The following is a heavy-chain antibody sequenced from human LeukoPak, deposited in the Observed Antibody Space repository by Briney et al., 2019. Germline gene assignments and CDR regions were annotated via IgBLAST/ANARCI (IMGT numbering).Heavy chain of an antibody. V-gene: IGHV4-4*02. J-gene: IGHJ6*03. CDR3: ARALGLRRYYMDV. Sequence: PGGSLRLSCAASGFTFSSYGLSWVRQPPGKGLEWIGEIYHSGSTNYNPSLKSRVTISVDKSKNQFSLKLSSVTAADTAVYYCARALGLRRYYMDVWGKGTTVTVSS. D-gene: IGHD3-16*01. CDR1: GFTFSSYGL. CDR2: IYHSGST.